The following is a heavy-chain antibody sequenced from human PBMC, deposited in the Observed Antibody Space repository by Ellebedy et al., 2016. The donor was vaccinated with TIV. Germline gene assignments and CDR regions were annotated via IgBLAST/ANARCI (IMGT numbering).Heavy chain of an antibody. J-gene: IGHJ4*02. D-gene: IGHD6-13*01. CDR3: ARDRLPIAAAGTGWSN. CDR1: GYTFTSYG. Sequence: AASVKVSCKASGYTFTSYGISWVRQAPGQGLEWMGWISAYNGNTNYAQKLQGRVTMTTDTSTSTAYMELRSLRSDDTAVYYCARDRLPIAAAGTGWSNWGQGTLVTVSS. V-gene: IGHV1-18*04. CDR2: ISAYNGNT.